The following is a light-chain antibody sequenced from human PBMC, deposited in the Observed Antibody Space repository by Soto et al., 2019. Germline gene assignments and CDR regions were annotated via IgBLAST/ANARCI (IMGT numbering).Light chain of an antibody. J-gene: IGLJ1*01. CDR2: EVS. CDR1: SSDVGGYNY. Sequence: QSVLTQPASVSSSPGQSITISCSGTSSDVGGYNYVSLYQQHPGKAPKLMIYEVSNRPSGVSHRFSGSKSGNTASLTISGLQAEDEADYYCSSYTSSSTPWVFGTGTKVTVL. V-gene: IGLV2-14*01. CDR3: SSYTSSSTPWV.